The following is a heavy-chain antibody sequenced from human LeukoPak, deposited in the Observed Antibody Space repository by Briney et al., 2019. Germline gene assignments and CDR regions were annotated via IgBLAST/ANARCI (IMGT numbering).Heavy chain of an antibody. V-gene: IGHV3-23*01. CDR1: GLTFSNFA. D-gene: IGHD3-10*01. CDR3: AKGGIALVRGSFDY. Sequence: GGSLGLSCAASGLTFSNFAMSWVRQAPGKGLEWVSAVSGGGRTTFYADSVKGRFIISRDDSKNTLFLQMNRLRAEDTAVYYCAKGGIALVRGSFDYWGQGTLVTVSS. J-gene: IGHJ4*02. CDR2: VSGGGRTT.